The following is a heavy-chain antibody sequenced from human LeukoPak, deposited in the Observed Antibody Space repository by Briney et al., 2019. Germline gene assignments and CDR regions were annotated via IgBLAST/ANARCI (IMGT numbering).Heavy chain of an antibody. Sequence: GASVKVSCKASGYTFTSHYMHWVRQAPGQGLEWMGWINPNSGGTNYAQKFQGRVTMTRDTSISTAYMELSRLRSDDTAVYYCAREKEQWLASSDYWGQGTLVTVSS. D-gene: IGHD6-19*01. CDR2: INPNSGGT. CDR1: GYTFTSHY. CDR3: AREKEQWLASSDY. V-gene: IGHV1-2*02. J-gene: IGHJ4*02.